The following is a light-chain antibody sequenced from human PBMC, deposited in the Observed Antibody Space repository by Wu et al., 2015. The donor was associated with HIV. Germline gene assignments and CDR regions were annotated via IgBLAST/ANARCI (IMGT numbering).Light chain of an antibody. V-gene: IGKV3-11*01. CDR3: QQRRNWPLT. J-gene: IGKJ5*01. CDR2: DAL. CDR1: QXVDNY. Sequence: TSSCRASQXVDNYLDLVPAETLATLQALIYDALQQGHWHPRPRFTGSGSGTDFTLTISSLEPEDFAVYYCQQRRNWPLTFGQGTRLGIK.